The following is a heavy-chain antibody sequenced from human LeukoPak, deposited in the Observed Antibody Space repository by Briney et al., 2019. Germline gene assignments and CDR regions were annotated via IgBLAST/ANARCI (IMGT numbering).Heavy chain of an antibody. CDR3: ARGGARQQLVENYFDY. CDR2: IYRGGST. V-gene: IGHV3-53*01. CDR1: GFTFSNYA. D-gene: IGHD6-13*01. J-gene: IGHJ4*02. Sequence: GGSLRLSCAASGFTFSNYAMSWVRQAPGKGLEWVSVIYRGGSTDYADSVKGRFTVSRDNSKNTLYLQMNSLRAEDTAVYYCARGGARQQLVENYFDYWGQGTLVTVSS.